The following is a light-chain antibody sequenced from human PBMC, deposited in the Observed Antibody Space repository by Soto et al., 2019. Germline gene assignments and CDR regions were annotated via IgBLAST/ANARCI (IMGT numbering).Light chain of an antibody. CDR2: LEGSGSY. CDR3: ETWDSDTHTV. Sequence: QSVLTQSSSASASLGSSVTLTCTLSSGHSYYIIAWHQQQPGKAPRYLMKLEGSGSYNKGSGVPDLFSGSSSGADRYLTISILQFEDEADYYCETWDSDTHTVFGGGTKLTVL. CDR1: SGHSYYI. J-gene: IGLJ3*02. V-gene: IGLV4-60*02.